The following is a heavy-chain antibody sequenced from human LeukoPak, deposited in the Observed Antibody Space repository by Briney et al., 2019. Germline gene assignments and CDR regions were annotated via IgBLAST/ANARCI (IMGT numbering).Heavy chain of an antibody. D-gene: IGHD3-22*01. Sequence: SETLSLTCTVSGGSISSYYWSWIRQPPGKGLEWIGSIYYSGGTYYNPSLKSRVTISVDTSKNQFSLKLSSVTAADTAVYYCARDLTDYYELDYWGQGALVTVSS. CDR2: IYYSGGT. J-gene: IGHJ4*02. CDR3: ARDLTDYYELDY. V-gene: IGHV4-39*07. CDR1: GGSISSYY.